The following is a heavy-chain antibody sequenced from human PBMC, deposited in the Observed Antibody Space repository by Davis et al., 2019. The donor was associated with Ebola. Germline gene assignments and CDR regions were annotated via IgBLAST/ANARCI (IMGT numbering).Heavy chain of an antibody. V-gene: IGHV4-59*01. J-gene: IGHJ6*02. CDR2: IYYSGST. D-gene: IGHD2-2*01. CDR1: GGPFSGYY. Sequence: MPSETLSLTCAIYGGPFSGYYWSWIRQPPGKGLEWIGYIYYSGSTNYNPSLKSRVTISVDTSKNQFSLKLSSVTAADTAVYYCARDLVGYCSSTSCSSHYGMDVWGQGTTVTVSS. CDR3: ARDLVGYCSSTSCSSHYGMDV.